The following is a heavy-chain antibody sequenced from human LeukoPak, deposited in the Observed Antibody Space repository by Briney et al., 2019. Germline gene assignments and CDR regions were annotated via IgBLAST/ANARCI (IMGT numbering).Heavy chain of an antibody. J-gene: IGHJ5*02. CDR3: ARRLRRFNNWFDP. CDR1: GFTFSDYY. V-gene: IGHV3-11*04. CDR2: ISSSGSTI. Sequence: GGSLRLSCAASGFTFSDYYMSWIRQAPGKGLEWVSYISSSGSTIYYADSVKGRFTISRDNAKNSLYLQMNSLRAEDTAVYYCARRLRRFNNWFDPWGQGTLVTVSS. D-gene: IGHD3-3*01.